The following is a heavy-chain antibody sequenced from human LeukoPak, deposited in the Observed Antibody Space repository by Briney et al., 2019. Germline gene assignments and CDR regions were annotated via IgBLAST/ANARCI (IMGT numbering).Heavy chain of an antibody. Sequence: GGSLRLSCAASGFTFSSYEMNWVRQAPGKGLEWVSYISDSGNTIYYTDSVKGRFTISRDNAKNSLYLQMNSLRAEDTAVYFCARDQTGNTDYWGQGTLVTVSS. V-gene: IGHV3-48*03. CDR1: GFTFSSYE. CDR3: ARDQTGNTDY. J-gene: IGHJ4*02. CDR2: ISDSGNTI.